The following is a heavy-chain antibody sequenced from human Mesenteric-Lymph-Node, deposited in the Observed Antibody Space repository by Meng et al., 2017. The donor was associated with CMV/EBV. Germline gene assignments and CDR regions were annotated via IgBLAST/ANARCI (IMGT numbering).Heavy chain of an antibody. D-gene: IGHD5-24*01. Sequence: GSLRLSCTVSGGSVSSGSYYWSWIRQPPGKGLEWIGYIYYSGSTNYNPSLKSRVTISVDTSKNQFSLKLSSVTAADTAVYYCARGASEMATILRYWGQGTLVTVSS. CDR3: ARGASEMATILRY. CDR2: IYYSGST. V-gene: IGHV4-61*01. CDR1: GGSVSSGSYY. J-gene: IGHJ4*02.